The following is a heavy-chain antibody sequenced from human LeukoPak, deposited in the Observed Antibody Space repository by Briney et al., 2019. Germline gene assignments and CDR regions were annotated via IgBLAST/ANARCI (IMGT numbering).Heavy chain of an antibody. CDR3: ARGHYSGWSSDAFDI. J-gene: IGHJ3*02. CDR2: MNPNSGNT. V-gene: IGHV1-8*02. CDR1: GYTFTGYY. Sequence: ASVKVSCKASGYTFTGYYMHWVRQAPGQGLEWMGWMNPNSGNTGYAQKFQGRVTMTRNTSISTAYMELSSLRSEDTAVYYCARGHYSGWSSDAFDIWGQGTMVTVSS. D-gene: IGHD6-19*01.